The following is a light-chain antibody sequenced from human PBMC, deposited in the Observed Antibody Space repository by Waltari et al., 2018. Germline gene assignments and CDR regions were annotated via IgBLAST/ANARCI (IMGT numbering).Light chain of an antibody. V-gene: IGKV1-39*01. Sequence: DIQMTQSPSSLPASVEDRVTITCRPSQQISSYLNWYQQKPGTAPRLLIYDASRLQSGVPSRFSGSRSGTDFTLTISSLQPEDFGTYYCQQTYTTPRTFGQGTKVETK. J-gene: IGKJ1*01. CDR3: QQTYTTPRT. CDR1: QQISSY. CDR2: DAS.